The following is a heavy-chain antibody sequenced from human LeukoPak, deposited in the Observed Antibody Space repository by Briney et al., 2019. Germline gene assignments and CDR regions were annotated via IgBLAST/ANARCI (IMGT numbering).Heavy chain of an antibody. Sequence: ETLSLTCAVYGESLSKYYWTWIRQSPGKGLEGVGTIYYSGSTYYNPSLKSRVTMSVDTSKNQFSLKLTSVTAADTAVYYCARQHLVPATAFHFDSWGQGTLVTVSS. CDR2: IYYSGST. CDR3: ARQHLVPATAFHFDS. CDR1: GESLSKYY. D-gene: IGHD2-2*01. V-gene: IGHV4-59*04. J-gene: IGHJ4*02.